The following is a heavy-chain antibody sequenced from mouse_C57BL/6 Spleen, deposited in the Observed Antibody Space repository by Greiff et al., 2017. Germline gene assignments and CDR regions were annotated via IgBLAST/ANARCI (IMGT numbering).Heavy chain of an antibody. D-gene: IGHD4-1*01. CDR2: IFPGSGST. J-gene: IGHJ1*03. CDR1: GYTFTDYY. Sequence: QVQLQQSGPELVKPGPSVKISCKASGYTFTDYYINWVKQRPGQGLEWIGWIFPGSGSTYYNEKFKGKATLTVDKSSSTAYMLLSSLTSEDSAVYFCARTELGRREWYFDVWGTGTTVTVSS. CDR3: ARTELGRREWYFDV. V-gene: IGHV1-75*01.